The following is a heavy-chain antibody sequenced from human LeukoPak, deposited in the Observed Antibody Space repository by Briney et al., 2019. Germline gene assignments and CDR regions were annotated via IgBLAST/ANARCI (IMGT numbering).Heavy chain of an antibody. CDR3: AKDHYGDYNNYYGMDV. CDR1: GITFSNYA. CDR2: ISGTGGST. Sequence: GGSLRLSCAASGITFSNYALNWVRQAPGKGLGWVSSISGTGGSTYYADSVKGRFTITRDNSKNMLYLQMNSLSAEDTAIYYCAKDHYGDYNNYYGMDVWGQGTTVTVSS. V-gene: IGHV3-23*01. D-gene: IGHD4-17*01. J-gene: IGHJ6*02.